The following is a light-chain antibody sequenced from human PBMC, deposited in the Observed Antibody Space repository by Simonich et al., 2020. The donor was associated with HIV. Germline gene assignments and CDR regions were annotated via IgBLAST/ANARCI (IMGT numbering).Light chain of an antibody. J-gene: IGKJ1*01. V-gene: IGKV1-39*01. CDR1: QSISSY. CDR2: AAS. CDR3: QQAINFPRT. Sequence: IQMTQSPSSLSASVGDRVTIACRASQSISSYLNWYQQKPGKAPKLLIYAASSLQSGVPSRFRGSGSGTDFILTISSLQPEDFATYYCQQAINFPRTFGQGTKVEVK.